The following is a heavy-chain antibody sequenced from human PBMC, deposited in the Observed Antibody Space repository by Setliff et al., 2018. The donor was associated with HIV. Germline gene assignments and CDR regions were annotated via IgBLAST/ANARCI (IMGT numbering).Heavy chain of an antibody. V-gene: IGHV1-18*01. CDR1: GYTFSSYG. J-gene: IGHJ3*01. D-gene: IGHD6-19*01. Sequence: GASVKVSCKASGYTFSSYGISWVRQAPGQGLEWMGWISGYNGNTKYVQKLQGGVTMTTDTSTRTVYMELRSLRHDDTAEYFCARVPYRSAWFSGGHDAFDVWG. CDR3: ARVPYRSAWFSGGHDAFDV. CDR2: ISGYNGNT.